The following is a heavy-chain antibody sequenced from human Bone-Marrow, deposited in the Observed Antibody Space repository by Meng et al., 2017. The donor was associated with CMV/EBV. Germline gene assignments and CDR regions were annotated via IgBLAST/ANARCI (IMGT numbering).Heavy chain of an antibody. Sequence: ETLSLTCAASGFTFSSYAMSWVRQAPGKGLEWVSVIYSGGSSTYYADSAKGRFTISRDNSKNTLYLQMNSLRAEDTAVYYCAKANYDFWSGFDYYYYGMDVWGQGTTVTVSS. J-gene: IGHJ6*02. CDR2: IYSGGSST. CDR3: AKANYDFWSGFDYYYYGMDV. D-gene: IGHD3-3*01. CDR1: GFTFSSYA. V-gene: IGHV3-23*03.